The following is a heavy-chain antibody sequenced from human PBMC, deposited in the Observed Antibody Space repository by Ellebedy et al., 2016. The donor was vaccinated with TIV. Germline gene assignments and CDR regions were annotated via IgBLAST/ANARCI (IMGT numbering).Heavy chain of an antibody. CDR2: INHSGST. Sequence: MPSETLSLTCAVYGGSFSGYYWSWIRQPPGKGLEWIGEINHSGSTNYSPSLKSRVTISVDTSKNQFSLKLSSVTAADTAVYYCARVARRYLDWLSYDYWGQGTLVTVSS. CDR1: GGSFSGYY. J-gene: IGHJ4*02. CDR3: ARVARRYLDWLSYDY. V-gene: IGHV4-34*01. D-gene: IGHD3-9*01.